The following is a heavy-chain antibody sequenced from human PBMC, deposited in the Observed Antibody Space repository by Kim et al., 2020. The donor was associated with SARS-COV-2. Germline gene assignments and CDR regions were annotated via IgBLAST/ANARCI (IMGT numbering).Heavy chain of an antibody. D-gene: IGHD3-9*01. CDR1: GYMFTHYA. CDR3: ARAPLTAEAPSTY. J-gene: IGHJ4*02. CDR2: INTYNGNS. V-gene: IGHV1-18*01. Sequence: ASVKVSCKASGYMFTHYAISWVRQAPGQGLEWMGWINTYNGNSNLAQNLQGRVTMTTDTTTSTAYMEVRSLRSDDTAVYYCARAPLTAEAPSTYWGQGTL.